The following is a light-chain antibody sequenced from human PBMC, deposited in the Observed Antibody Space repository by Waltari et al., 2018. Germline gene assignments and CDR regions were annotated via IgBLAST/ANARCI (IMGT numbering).Light chain of an antibody. V-gene: IGKV3-20*01. CDR1: QSVSRA. CDR2: GAS. J-gene: IGKJ1*01. CDR3: QHYVRLPAT. Sequence: EIVLTQSPGSLSSSPGERVTLSCRASQSVSRALAWYQQTPGQAPRLLIFGASNRATGIPDRFSGSGSETDFSLTISRLGPEDFAVYYCQHYVRLPATFGRGTKVEIK.